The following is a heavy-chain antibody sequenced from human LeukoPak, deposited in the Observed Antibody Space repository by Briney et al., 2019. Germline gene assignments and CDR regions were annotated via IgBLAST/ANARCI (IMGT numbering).Heavy chain of an antibody. J-gene: IGHJ3*01. CDR2: INHSGST. V-gene: IGHV4-34*01. CDR3: ARGVYNWNIDVFDF. D-gene: IGHD1/OR15-1a*01. CDR1: GGSFSDYY. Sequence: PSETLSLPCGVYGGSFSDYYWRWLRRPPGEGGEWLGEINHSGSTNYNPSLKSRVPISVDTSKNQFFLKLNSVTAADTAVYYCARGVYNWNIDVFDFWGQGTMVTVSS.